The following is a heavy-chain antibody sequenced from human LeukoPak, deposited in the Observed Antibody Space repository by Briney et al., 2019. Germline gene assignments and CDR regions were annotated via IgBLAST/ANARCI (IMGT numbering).Heavy chain of an antibody. CDR3: ARGGFYCGGDCYVDY. CDR2: INHSGST. D-gene: IGHD2-21*02. CDR1: GGSFSPYY. J-gene: IGHJ4*02. Sequence: PSETLSLTCAVSGGSFSPYYWSWIRQPPGKGLEWIAEINHSGSTNYNPSLKSRVTISVDTSKNQFSLRLSSVTAADTAVYYCARGGFYCGGDCYVDYWGQGTLVTVSS. V-gene: IGHV4-34*01.